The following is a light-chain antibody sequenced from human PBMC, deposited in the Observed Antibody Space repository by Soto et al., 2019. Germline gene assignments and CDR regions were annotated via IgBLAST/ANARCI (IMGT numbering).Light chain of an antibody. J-gene: IGKJ1*01. Sequence: TLSASVGDRVTITCRASQNVTTWLAWYQQKPGQAPRLLIYGASNRATGIPDRFSGSGSGTDFTLTISRLEPEDFAVYYCQQYGSSGTFGQGTKVDIK. CDR1: QNVTTW. V-gene: IGKV3-20*01. CDR3: QQYGSSGT. CDR2: GAS.